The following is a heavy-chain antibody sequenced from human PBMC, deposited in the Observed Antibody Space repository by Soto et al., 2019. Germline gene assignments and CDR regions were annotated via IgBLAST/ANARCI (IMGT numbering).Heavy chain of an antibody. V-gene: IGHV1-69*04. CDR3: ARGAIAAAVDY. CDR1: GYIFTDYY. D-gene: IGHD6-13*01. Sequence: SVKVSCKASGYIFTDYYMHWVRQAPGQGLEWMGRIIPILGIANYAQKFQGRVTITADKSTSTAYMELSSLRSEDTAVYYCARGAIAAAVDYWGQGTLVTVSS. J-gene: IGHJ4*02. CDR2: IIPILGIA.